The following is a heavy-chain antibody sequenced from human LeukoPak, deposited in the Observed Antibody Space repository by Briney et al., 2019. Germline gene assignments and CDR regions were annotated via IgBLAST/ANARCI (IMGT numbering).Heavy chain of an antibody. CDR1: GGSISSYY. D-gene: IGHD3-10*01. CDR2: IYSSGGT. J-gene: IGHJ5*02. V-gene: IGHV4-4*07. Sequence: SETLSLTCTVSGGSISSYYWSWIRQPAGKGLEWIGRIYSSGGTNYNPSLKSRVTMSVDTSKNQFSLKLSSVTAADTAVYYCARGYGSGSYFPWLGPWGQGTLVSVSS. CDR3: ARGYGSGSYFPWLGP.